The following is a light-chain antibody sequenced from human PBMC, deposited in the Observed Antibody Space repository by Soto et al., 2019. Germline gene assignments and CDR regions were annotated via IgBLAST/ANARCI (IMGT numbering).Light chain of an antibody. V-gene: IGKV1-39*01. CDR3: QQSYSTPLT. CDR1: QTISSS. Sequence: DIQMTQSPPSLSASVGDRVTITCRASQTISSSLNWYQQKPGKAPKLLIYGASSLHSGVPSRFSGSGFGTDFSLTISSLQPEDLATYYCQQSYSTPLTFGGGTKVDIK. J-gene: IGKJ4*01. CDR2: GAS.